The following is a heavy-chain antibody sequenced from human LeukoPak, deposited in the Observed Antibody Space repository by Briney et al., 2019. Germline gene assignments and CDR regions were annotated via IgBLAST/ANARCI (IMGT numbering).Heavy chain of an antibody. CDR1: GFTFSSYA. Sequence: GGSLRLSCAASGFTFSSYAMSWVRQAPGKGLEWVSAISGSGGSTYYADSVKGRFTIPRDNSKNTLYLQMNSLRAEDTAVYYCAKVAAAGYYYYYGMDVWGQGTTVTVSS. CDR2: ISGSGGST. V-gene: IGHV3-23*01. D-gene: IGHD6-13*01. CDR3: AKVAAAGYYYYYGMDV. J-gene: IGHJ6*02.